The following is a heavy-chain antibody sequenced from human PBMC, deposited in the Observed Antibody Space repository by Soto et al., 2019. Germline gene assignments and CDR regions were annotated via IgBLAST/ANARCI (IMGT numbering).Heavy chain of an antibody. V-gene: IGHV3-30-3*01. J-gene: IGHJ4*02. CDR2: ISYDGSNK. Sequence: GGSLRLSCAASGFTFSSYAMHWVRQAPGKGLEWVAVISYDGSNKYYADSVKGRFTISRDNSKNTLYLQMNSLRAEDTAVYYCAREYYDSSGYYYGLDYWGQGTLVTVSS. CDR1: GFTFSSYA. CDR3: AREYYDSSGYYYGLDY. D-gene: IGHD3-22*01.